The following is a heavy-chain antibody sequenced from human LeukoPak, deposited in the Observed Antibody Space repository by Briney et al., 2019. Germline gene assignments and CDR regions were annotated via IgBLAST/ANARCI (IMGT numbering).Heavy chain of an antibody. CDR2: IYYSGIT. CDR3: ARRPAGTSFDI. V-gene: IGHV4-59*08. CDR1: GASISSHY. Sequence: SETLSLTCTVSGASISSHYWSWIRQPPGKGLEWIGYIYYSGITNYNPSLKSRVTISIDTSKNQFSLKLKSVTAADTAVYYCARRPAGTSFDIWGQGTMVTVSS. D-gene: IGHD1-7*01. J-gene: IGHJ3*02.